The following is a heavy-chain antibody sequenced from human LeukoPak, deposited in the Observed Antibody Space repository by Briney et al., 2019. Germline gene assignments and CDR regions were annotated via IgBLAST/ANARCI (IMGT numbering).Heavy chain of an antibody. CDR2: ISGSGGST. Sequence: GGSLRLSCAASGFTFSSYAMSWVRQAPGKGLEWVSAISGSGGSTYYADSVKGRFTISRDNSKNTLYLQMNSLRAEDTAVYYCARDFVPYGDYPYYFDYWGQGTLVTVSS. CDR1: GFTFSSYA. J-gene: IGHJ4*02. V-gene: IGHV3-23*01. CDR3: ARDFVPYGDYPYYFDY. D-gene: IGHD4-17*01.